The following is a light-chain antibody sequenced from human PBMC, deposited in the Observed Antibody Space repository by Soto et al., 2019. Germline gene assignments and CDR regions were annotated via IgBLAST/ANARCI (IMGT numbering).Light chain of an antibody. CDR3: AVYMRRGLLYV. V-gene: IGLV8-61*01. CDR1: SGSVSTANY. J-gene: IGLJ1*01. CDR2: STN. Sequence: QAVVTQEPSFSVSPGGTVTLTCALSSGSVSTANYPSWYRQTPGQPPRTVIYSTNTRSSGVPDRFSGSILGDKAALTITRAQADDESVYYCAVYMRRGLLYVFGSGTKLTVL.